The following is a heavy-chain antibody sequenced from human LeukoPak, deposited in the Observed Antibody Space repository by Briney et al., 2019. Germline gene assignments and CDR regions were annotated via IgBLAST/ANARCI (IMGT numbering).Heavy chain of an antibody. V-gene: IGHV3-23*01. CDR3: AKELGIMRLWTAHFGGFDY. Sequence: GGSLRLSCAASGFTFSSYAMSWVRQAPGKGLEWVSAISGSGGSTYYADSVKGRFTISRDNSKNTLYLQMNSLRAEDTAVYYCAKELGIMRLWTAHFGGFDYCGQGTLVTVSS. CDR1: GFTFSSYA. CDR2: ISGSGGST. J-gene: IGHJ4*02. D-gene: IGHD3-16*01.